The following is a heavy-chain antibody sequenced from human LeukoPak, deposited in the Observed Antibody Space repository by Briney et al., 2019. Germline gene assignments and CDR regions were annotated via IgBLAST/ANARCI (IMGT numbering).Heavy chain of an antibody. CDR2: INPNSGVT. CDR1: VYTFTVNY. J-gene: IGHJ6*03. CDR3: ARDRGQQWLRNHYYYYYYMHV. Sequence: ASVTVSFTSSVYTFTVNYMHWVRQAHGQGLGGMGVINPNSGVTNYAQKFQRRVTMTSDTSISTAYMELSRLRSDDTAVYYCARDRGQQWLRNHYYYYYYMHVWGKGTTVTVSS. D-gene: IGHD5-12*01. V-gene: IGHV1-2*02.